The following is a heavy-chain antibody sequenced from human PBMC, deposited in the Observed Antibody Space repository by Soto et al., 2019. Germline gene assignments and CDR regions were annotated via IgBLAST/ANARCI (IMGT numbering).Heavy chain of an antibody. V-gene: IGHV3-74*03. CDR1: GFTLSNNW. J-gene: IGHJ4*02. CDR2: INIDGSRT. CDR3: ARDFAGRDDY. Sequence: EVQLVESGGGLVQPGGSLRLSCAASGFTLSNNWMHWVRQAPGEGLVWVSRINIDGSRTTYADSVKGRFTISRDHAKNTLYLRMDSLRVEDTALYDCARDFAGRDDYWGQGTLVTVSS. D-gene: IGHD2-15*01.